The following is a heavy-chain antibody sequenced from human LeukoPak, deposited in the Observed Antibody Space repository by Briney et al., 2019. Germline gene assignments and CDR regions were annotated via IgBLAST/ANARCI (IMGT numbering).Heavy chain of an antibody. CDR2: INHSGST. CDR1: GGSFSGYY. V-gene: IGHV4-34*01. J-gene: IGHJ5*02. D-gene: IGHD2-2*01. Sequence: SETLSLTCAVYGGSFSGYYWSWIRQPPGKGLEWIGEINHSGSTNYNPSLKSRVTISVDTSKNQFSLKLSPVTAADTAVYYCARGFEGTSYSNWFDPWGQGTLVTVSS. CDR3: ARGFEGTSYSNWFDP.